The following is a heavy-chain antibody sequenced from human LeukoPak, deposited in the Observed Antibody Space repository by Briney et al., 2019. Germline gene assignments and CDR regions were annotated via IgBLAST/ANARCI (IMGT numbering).Heavy chain of an antibody. CDR2: ISAYNGNT. D-gene: IGHD3-10*01. Sequence: ASVKVSCKASGYTFTSYGISWVRQAPGQGLEWTGWISAYNGNTNYAQKLQGRVAMTTDTSTSTAYMELRSLRSDDTAVYYCARDRDTMVRGVPDYWGQGTLVTVSS. CDR1: GYTFTSYG. J-gene: IGHJ4*02. V-gene: IGHV1-18*01. CDR3: ARDRDTMVRGVPDY.